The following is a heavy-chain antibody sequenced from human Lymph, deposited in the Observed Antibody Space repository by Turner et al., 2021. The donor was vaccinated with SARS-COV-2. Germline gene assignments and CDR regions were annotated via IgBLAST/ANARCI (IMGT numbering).Heavy chain of an antibody. Sequence: QVQLQESGPGLVKPSETLSLTCTVSGGSISSYYWGWLRQPPGKGLGWIGYIYYSGSTNYNPSLKGRVTISVETSKDQFSLRVGSVTAADTAVYYCARGFDYWGQGTLVTVSS. CDR1: GGSISSYY. CDR3: ARGFDY. CDR2: IYYSGST. V-gene: IGHV4-59*08. J-gene: IGHJ4*02.